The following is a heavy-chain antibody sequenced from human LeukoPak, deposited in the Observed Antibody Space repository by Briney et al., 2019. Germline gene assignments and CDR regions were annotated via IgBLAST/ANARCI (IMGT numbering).Heavy chain of an antibody. CDR1: GFTFSTNA. V-gene: IGHV3-23*01. CDR3: AKDDDNSGYSLDY. J-gene: IGHJ4*02. CDR2: ISGSASGSANT. D-gene: IGHD3-22*01. Sequence: PGGSLRLSCAASGFTFSTNAMDWVRQAPGKGLEWVSGISGSASGSANTYYADSVKGRFTISRDNSKNTLYLQMNSLRAEDTAVYYCAKDDDNSGYSLDYWGQGTLVTVSS.